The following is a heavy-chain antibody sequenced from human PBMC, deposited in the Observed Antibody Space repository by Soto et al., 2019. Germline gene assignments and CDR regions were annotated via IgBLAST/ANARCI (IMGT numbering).Heavy chain of an antibody. Sequence: SETQSLTSTVSGGNIRTYGWSWIRQPPGKGLEWIGHIFYSGNTNYDPSLKSRVTISVDTSKNQFSLNLSSVTAADTAVYYCARHPSYSDSNGYYRPFYYFDYWGRGTLVTVSS. D-gene: IGHD3-22*01. CDR2: IFYSGNT. CDR1: GGNIRTYG. V-gene: IGHV4-59*08. J-gene: IGHJ4*02. CDR3: ARHPSYSDSNGYYRPFYYFDY.